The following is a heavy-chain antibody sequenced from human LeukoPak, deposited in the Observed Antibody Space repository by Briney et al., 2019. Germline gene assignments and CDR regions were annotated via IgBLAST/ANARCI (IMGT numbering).Heavy chain of an antibody. J-gene: IGHJ3*02. D-gene: IGHD2-21*02. Sequence: GGSLRLSCAASGFTFRDYGIHLVRQAPGKGLEWVAVISYDGSNRYYADSVEGRFTIARDNSKETLYVQMNSLRAEDTAVYYCAKALRSWGYCGADCSNVHPFDIWGQGTMLTVSS. CDR2: ISYDGSNR. CDR3: AKALRSWGYCGADCSNVHPFDI. CDR1: GFTFRDYG. V-gene: IGHV3-30*18.